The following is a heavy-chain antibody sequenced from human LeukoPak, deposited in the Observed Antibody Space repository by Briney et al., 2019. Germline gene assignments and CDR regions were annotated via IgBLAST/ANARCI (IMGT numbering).Heavy chain of an antibody. CDR1: GFTFSSYG. CDR2: ISYDGSNK. D-gene: IGHD3-3*01. CDR3: AGAITICESSPGSQYYYYYGMDV. V-gene: IGHV3-30*03. Sequence: GRSLRLSCAASGFTFSSYGMHWVRQAPGKGLEWVAVISYDGSNKYYADSVKGRFTISRDNSRNTLYLQMNSLRAEDTAVYYCAGAITICESSPGSQYYYYYGMDVWGQGTTVTVSS. J-gene: IGHJ6*02.